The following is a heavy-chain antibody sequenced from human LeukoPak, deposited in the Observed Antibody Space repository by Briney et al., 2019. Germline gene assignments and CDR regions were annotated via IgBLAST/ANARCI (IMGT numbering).Heavy chain of an antibody. J-gene: IGHJ4*02. CDR1: GFSFSSFS. V-gene: IGHV3-21*01. D-gene: IGHD3-22*01. Sequence: GGSLRLSCAASGFSFSSFSMNWVRQAPGKGLEWVSSISSSSSYIYYADSVKGRFTISRDNAKDSLYLQMNSLRAEDTAVYYCARGDSSAYLPHYWGQGTLVTVSS. CDR2: ISSSSSYI. CDR3: ARGDSSAYLPHY.